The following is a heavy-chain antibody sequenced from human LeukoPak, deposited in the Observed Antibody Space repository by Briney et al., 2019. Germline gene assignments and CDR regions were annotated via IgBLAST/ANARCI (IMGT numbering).Heavy chain of an antibody. Sequence: PGGPLRLCCAASGFTFSSYAMSWVRQAPGKRLEWVSSIDASGGSTYYADSVKGRFTISRDNSKNSFYLQMNSLRADDTAMYYCAKGSGSGWYGWFAPWGQGTLVTVSS. CDR2: IDASGGST. D-gene: IGHD6-19*01. CDR1: GFTFSSYA. J-gene: IGHJ5*02. CDR3: AKGSGSGWYGWFAP. V-gene: IGHV3-23*01.